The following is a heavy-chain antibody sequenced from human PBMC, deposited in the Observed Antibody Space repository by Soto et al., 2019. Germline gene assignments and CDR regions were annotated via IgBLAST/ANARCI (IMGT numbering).Heavy chain of an antibody. J-gene: IGHJ4*02. CDR3: STGVIWIGYFTVDS. Sequence: QVQLVQSGAEVKKPGSSIKVSCKASGRRFGNSAINWVRQTPGQGLEWLGGFIPVYRTLNYAQKFQGRVTITADESTGTAFMTLSSLASDDTAVYYCSTGVIWIGYFTVDSWGQGTRVTVSS. CDR2: FIPVYRTL. D-gene: IGHD3-3*01. CDR1: GRRFGNSA. V-gene: IGHV1-69*01.